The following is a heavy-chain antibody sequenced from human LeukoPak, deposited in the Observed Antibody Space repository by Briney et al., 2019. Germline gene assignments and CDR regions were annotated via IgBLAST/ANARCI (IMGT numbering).Heavy chain of an antibody. V-gene: IGHV2-5*08. CDR2: IYWDDDK. CDR3: AHRQSYGFDS. D-gene: IGHD3-10*01. Sequence: SGPTLVNPTQTLTLTCTFSGFSLSTSGMCVSWIRQPPGKALEWLALIYWDDDKRYRPPLKTRLTITKDTSRNQVVLTMTNMDPVDTATYYCAHRQSYGFDSWGQGTLVTVSS. J-gene: IGHJ4*02. CDR1: GFSLSTSGMC.